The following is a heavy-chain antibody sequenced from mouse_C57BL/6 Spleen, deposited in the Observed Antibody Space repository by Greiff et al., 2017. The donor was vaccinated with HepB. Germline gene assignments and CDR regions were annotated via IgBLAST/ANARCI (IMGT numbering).Heavy chain of an antibody. Sequence: EVHLVESGGGLVKPGGSLKLSCAASGFTFSSYAMSWVRQTPEKRLEWVATISDGGSYTYYPDNVKGRFTISRDNAKNNLYLQMSHLKSEDTAMYYCARDEHYYGSSDGYFDVWGTGTTVTVSS. CDR2: ISDGGSYT. CDR3: ARDEHYYGSSDGYFDV. D-gene: IGHD1-1*01. CDR1: GFTFSSYA. J-gene: IGHJ1*03. V-gene: IGHV5-4*01.